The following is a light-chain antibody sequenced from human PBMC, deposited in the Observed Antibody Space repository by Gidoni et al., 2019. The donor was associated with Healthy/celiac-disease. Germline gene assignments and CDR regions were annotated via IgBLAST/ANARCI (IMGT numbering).Light chain of an antibody. V-gene: IGKV4-1*01. CDR3: QQYYSTPYT. J-gene: IGKJ2*01. Sequence: DIVMTQSPDSLAVSLGERATINCKSSQSVLYSSNNKNYLAWYQQKPGQPPKLLIYWASTRESGVPDRFSGSGSGTDFTLTISSLQDEDVAVYYCQQYYSTPYTFXQXTKLXIK. CDR2: WAS. CDR1: QSVLYSSNNKNY.